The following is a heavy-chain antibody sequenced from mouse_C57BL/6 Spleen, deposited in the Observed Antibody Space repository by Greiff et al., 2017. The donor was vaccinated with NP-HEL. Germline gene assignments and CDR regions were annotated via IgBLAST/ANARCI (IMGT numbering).Heavy chain of an antibody. CDR2: IYPRSGNT. D-gene: IGHD2-10*01. V-gene: IGHV1-81*01. J-gene: IGHJ2*01. CDR1: GYTFTSYG. Sequence: VQLQQSGAELARPGASVKLSCKASGYTFTSYGISWVKQRTGQGLEWIGEIYPRSGNTYYNEKFKGKATLTADKSSSTAYMELRSLTSEDSAVYFCARRLPYDGNYGSYCDYWGQGTTLTVSS. CDR3: ARRLPYDGNYGSYCDY.